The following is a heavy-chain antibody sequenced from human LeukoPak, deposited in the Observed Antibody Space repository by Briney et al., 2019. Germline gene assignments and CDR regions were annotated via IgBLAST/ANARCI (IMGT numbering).Heavy chain of an antibody. Sequence: GRSLRLSCAASGFTFSSYAMHWVRQAPGKGLEWVAVISYDGSNKYYADSVKGRFTISRDNSKNTLYLQMNSLRAEDTALYHCARAFYSSGWYDDGSMDVWGQGTTVTVSS. CDR2: ISYDGSNK. CDR1: GFTFSSYA. V-gene: IGHV3-30*04. D-gene: IGHD6-19*01. CDR3: ARAFYSSGWYDDGSMDV. J-gene: IGHJ6*02.